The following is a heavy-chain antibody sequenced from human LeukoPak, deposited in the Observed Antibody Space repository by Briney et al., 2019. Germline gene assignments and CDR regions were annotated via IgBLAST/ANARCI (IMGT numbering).Heavy chain of an antibody. Sequence: GASVKVSCKASAYTFTRYGISWVRQAPGQGLEWMGWLSTDNGDTNYAQKFQGRVTMTTDTSTTTAHMELRSLTSDDTAIYYCARHGGIGPKQDYFDYWGPGTLVTVSS. J-gene: IGHJ4*02. V-gene: IGHV1-18*01. CDR3: ARHGGIGPKQDYFDY. CDR1: AYTFTRYG. CDR2: LSTDNGDT. D-gene: IGHD3-16*01.